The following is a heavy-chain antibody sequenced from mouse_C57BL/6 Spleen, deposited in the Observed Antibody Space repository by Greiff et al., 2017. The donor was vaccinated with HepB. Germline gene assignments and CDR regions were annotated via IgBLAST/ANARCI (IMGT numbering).Heavy chain of an antibody. D-gene: IGHD1-1*01. J-gene: IGHJ1*03. CDR3: AREIYYYGSSYGGYFDV. CDR2: ISDGGSYT. V-gene: IGHV5-4*01. CDR1: GFTFSSYA. Sequence: DVHLVESGGGLVKPGGSLKLSCAASGFTFSSYAMSWVRQTPEKRLEWVATISDGGSYTYYPDNVKGRFTISRDNAKNNLYLQMSHLKSDDTAMYYCAREIYYYGSSYGGYFDVGGTGTTVTVSS.